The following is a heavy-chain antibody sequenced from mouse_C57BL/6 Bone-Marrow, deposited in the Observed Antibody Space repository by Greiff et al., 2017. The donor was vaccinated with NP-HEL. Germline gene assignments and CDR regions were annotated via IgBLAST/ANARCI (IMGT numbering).Heavy chain of an antibody. CDR3: ARSGAPWGYFDY. V-gene: IGHV1-81*01. Sequence: QVQLKQSGAELARPGASVKLSCKASGYTFTSYGISWVKQRTGQGLEWIGEIYPRSGNTYYNEKFKGKATLTADKSSSTAYMELRSLTSEDSAVYFCARSGAPWGYFDYWGQGTTLTVSS. CDR1: GYTFTSYG. D-gene: IGHD3-1*01. CDR2: IYPRSGNT. J-gene: IGHJ2*01.